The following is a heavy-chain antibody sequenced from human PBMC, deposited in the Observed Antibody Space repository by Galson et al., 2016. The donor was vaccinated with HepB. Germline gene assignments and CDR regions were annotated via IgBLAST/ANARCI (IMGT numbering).Heavy chain of an antibody. CDR1: GFSLSTSGKR. Sequence: PALVKPTQTLTLTCTFSGFSLSTSGKRVSWIRQPPGKALEWLARIDWDDDKFYSTSLKTRPTISKDTSKNQVALTMTNMDPVDTATYYCARMGLGRYFDYWGQGTLVTVSS. CDR3: ARMGLGRYFDY. CDR2: IDWDDDK. J-gene: IGHJ4*02. D-gene: IGHD7-27*01. V-gene: IGHV2-70*04.